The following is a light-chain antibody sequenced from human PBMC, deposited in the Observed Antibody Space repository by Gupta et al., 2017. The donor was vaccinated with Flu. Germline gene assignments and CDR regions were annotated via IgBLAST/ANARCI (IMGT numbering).Light chain of an antibody. V-gene: IGLV2-11*01. CDR2: DVS. CDR1: SSDVGGYNY. Sequence: QSALTHPRSVSGSPGPSVTISCTVTSSDVGGYNYVSWYQQHPGKAPKLMIYDVSKRPSGVPGRFSGSKSGNTASLTISGLQAEDEADYYCCSYAGSDTFVFGTGTKFTVL. J-gene: IGLJ1*01. CDR3: CSYAGSDTFV.